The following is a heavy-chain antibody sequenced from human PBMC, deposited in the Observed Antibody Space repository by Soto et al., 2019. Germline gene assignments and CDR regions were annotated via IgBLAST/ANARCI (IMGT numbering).Heavy chain of an antibody. CDR3: ARDFTGYFDY. J-gene: IGHJ4*02. Sequence: GSLRLSCAASGFNFINSYMSWVRQAPGKGLEWVSVIYSGGSTFYADSVKGRFTISRDNSNSKVSLEMNNLRAEDTAVYYCARDFTGYFDYWGQGALVTVS. V-gene: IGHV3-53*01. CDR1: GFNFINSY. CDR2: IYSGGST.